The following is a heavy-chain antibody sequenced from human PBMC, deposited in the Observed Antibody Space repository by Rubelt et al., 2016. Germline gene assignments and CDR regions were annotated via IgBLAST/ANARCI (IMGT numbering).Heavy chain of an antibody. D-gene: IGHD3-10*01. V-gene: IGHV4-34*01. CDR3: ARVLYGSGNYYGMDV. CDR2: INHSGST. Sequence: QVQLQQWGAGLLKPSETLSLTCAVYGGSFSGYYWSWIRQPPGKGLEWIGEINHSGSTNYNPSLKSGVTISEDTAKNQFSLKLSSVTAADTAVYYCARVLYGSGNYYGMDVWGQGTTVTVSS. CDR1: GGSFSGYY. J-gene: IGHJ6*02.